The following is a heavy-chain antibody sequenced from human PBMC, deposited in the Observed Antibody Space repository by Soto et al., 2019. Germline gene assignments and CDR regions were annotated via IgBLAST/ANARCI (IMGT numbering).Heavy chain of an antibody. CDR2: IWYDGSNK. J-gene: IGHJ6*02. Sequence: GGSLRLSCAASGFTFSSYGMHWVRQAPGKGLEWVAVIWYDGSNKYYADSVKGRFTISRDNSKNTLYLQMNSLRAEDTAVYYCARAFGYCSSTSCKKRGGHYYYYGMDVWGQGTTVTVSS. CDR1: GFTFSSYG. D-gene: IGHD2-2*01. V-gene: IGHV3-33*01. CDR3: ARAFGYCSSTSCKKRGGHYYYYGMDV.